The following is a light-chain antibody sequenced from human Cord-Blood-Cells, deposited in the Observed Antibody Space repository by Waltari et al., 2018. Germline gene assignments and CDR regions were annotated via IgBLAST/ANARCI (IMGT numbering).Light chain of an antibody. Sequence: SYVLPQPPSVSVAPGKTARITCGGNNIGRKSGNWYQQKPGQAPVLVIYYDSDRPSGIPERFSGSNSGNTATLTISRVEAGDEADYYCQVWDSSSDHPVFGGGTKLTVL. CDR2: YDS. J-gene: IGLJ3*02. CDR1: NIGRKS. V-gene: IGLV3-21*04. CDR3: QVWDSSSDHPV.